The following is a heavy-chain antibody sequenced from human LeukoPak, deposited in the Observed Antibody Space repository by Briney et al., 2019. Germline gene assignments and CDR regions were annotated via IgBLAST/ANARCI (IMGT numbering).Heavy chain of an antibody. J-gene: IGHJ4*02. CDR2: ISDSSKTI. D-gene: IGHD6-6*01. Sequence: GGSLRLSCVVSGFTFSTYSMNWVRQAPGKGLEWVSYISDSSKTIHYADSVKGRFTISRDNAKNSLYLQMNSQRDEDTAVYYCARVEKSIPARPLFDYWGQGTLVTVSS. V-gene: IGHV3-48*02. CDR3: ARVEKSIPARPLFDY. CDR1: GFTFSTYS.